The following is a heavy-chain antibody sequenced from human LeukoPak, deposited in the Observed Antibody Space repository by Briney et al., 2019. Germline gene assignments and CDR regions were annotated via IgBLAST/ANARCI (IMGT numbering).Heavy chain of an antibody. CDR3: AKVESVVVPAALYY. Sequence: PGGSLRLSCAASGFTFSSYAMSWVRQAPGKGLEWVSAISGSGGSTYYADSVKGRFTISRDNSRNTLYLQMNSLRAEDTAVYYCAKVESVVVPAALYYWGQGTLVTVSS. J-gene: IGHJ4*02. D-gene: IGHD2-2*01. V-gene: IGHV3-23*01. CDR1: GFTFSSYA. CDR2: ISGSGGST.